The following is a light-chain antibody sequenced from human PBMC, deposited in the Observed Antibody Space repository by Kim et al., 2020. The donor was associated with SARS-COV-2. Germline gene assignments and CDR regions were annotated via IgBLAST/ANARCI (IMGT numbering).Light chain of an antibody. J-gene: IGKJ4*01. CDR1: QSVSTY. CDR2: DAS. V-gene: IGKV3-11*01. CDR3: QQRSNWPPT. Sequence: FAPGESPSLPCQASQSVSTYFAWYQHKPGQAPRLLIHDASTRATGIPPRFSGSGSGTDFTLTVTSLEPGGFAIYYCQQRSNWPPTFGGGTKVELK.